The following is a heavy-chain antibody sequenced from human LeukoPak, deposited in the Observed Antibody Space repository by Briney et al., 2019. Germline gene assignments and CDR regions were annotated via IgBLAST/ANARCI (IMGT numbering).Heavy chain of an antibody. Sequence: SETPSLTCTVSGGSISSYYWSWIRQPAGEGLEWIGRIFGSGSTNYNPSLKSRLTMSVDTSKNQFSLKLTSVTAADTAVYYCARGRWFGESISVHFDYWGQGTLVTVSS. D-gene: IGHD3-10*01. J-gene: IGHJ4*02. CDR3: ARGRWFGESISVHFDY. V-gene: IGHV4-4*07. CDR1: GGSISSYY. CDR2: IFGSGST.